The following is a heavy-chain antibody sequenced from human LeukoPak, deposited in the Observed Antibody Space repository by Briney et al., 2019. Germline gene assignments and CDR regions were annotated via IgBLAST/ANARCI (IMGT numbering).Heavy chain of an antibody. CDR2: ISWNSGSI. D-gene: IGHD1-1*01. J-gene: IGHJ1*01. CDR1: GFTFDDYA. V-gene: IGHV3-9*01. Sequence: GGSLRLSCAASGFTFDDYAMHWVRQAPGKGLEWVSVISWNSGSIGYADSVKGRFTISRDNAKNSLYLQMNSLRAEDTALYYCAKDTAHRYGNFQHWGQGTLVTVSS. CDR3: AKDTAHRYGNFQH.